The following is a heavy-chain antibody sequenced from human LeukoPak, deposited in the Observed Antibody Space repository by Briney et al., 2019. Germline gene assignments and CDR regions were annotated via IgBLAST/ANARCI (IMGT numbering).Heavy chain of an antibody. J-gene: IGHJ3*02. Sequence: ASVKVSCKASGYTFTGYYIHWVRQAPGQGLEWMGRINPNSGGADYAQKFQGRVPMTRDTSISTAYMELSSLRSDDTAVYYCARGPRLDSSSWYYGAFDIWGQGTMVTVS. V-gene: IGHV1-2*06. CDR1: GYTFTGYY. CDR3: ARGPRLDSSSWYYGAFDI. CDR2: INPNSGGA. D-gene: IGHD6-13*01.